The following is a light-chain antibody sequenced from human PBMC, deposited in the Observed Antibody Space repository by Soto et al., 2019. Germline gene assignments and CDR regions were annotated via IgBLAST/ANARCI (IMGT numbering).Light chain of an antibody. CDR3: SSYTRSGTRV. J-gene: IGLJ1*01. Sequence: QSAPTQPSSVFGAPGQSIPISLTGNSSAVGGYNYVSWYQHHPGNAPKLLIYDVSTRPSGVSNRFSGSKSGNTASLTISGLQAEDEADYYCSSYTRSGTRVFGTGTKATVL. V-gene: IGLV2-14*03. CDR1: SSAVGGYNY. CDR2: DVS.